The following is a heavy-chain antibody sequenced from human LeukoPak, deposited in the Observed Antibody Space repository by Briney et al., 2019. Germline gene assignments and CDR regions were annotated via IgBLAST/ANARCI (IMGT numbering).Heavy chain of an antibody. CDR3: ARMREIAATGISGGDY. Sequence: SETLSLTCTVSGGSFSTDYWNWIRQPPGKGLEWLGYIHSGSTNYNPSLKSRVTISVDTSKNQFSLKLSSVTAADTAVYYCARMREIAATGISGGDYWGQGTLVTVSS. J-gene: IGHJ4*02. V-gene: IGHV4-59*12. CDR1: GGSFSTDY. D-gene: IGHD6-13*01. CDR2: IHSGST.